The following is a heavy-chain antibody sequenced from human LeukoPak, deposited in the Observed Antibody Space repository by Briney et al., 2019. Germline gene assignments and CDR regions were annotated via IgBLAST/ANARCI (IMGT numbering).Heavy chain of an antibody. V-gene: IGHV1-46*03. D-gene: IGHD1-26*01. CDR3: ARDKFSGSYFPHWFDP. J-gene: IGHJ5*02. Sequence: ASVKVSCKASGYTFTSYYMHWVRQAPGQGLEWMGIINPSGGSASYAQKFQGRVTMIRDTSTSTVYMELSSLRSEDTAVYYCARDKFSGSYFPHWFDPWGQGTLVTVSS. CDR2: INPSGGSA. CDR1: GYTFTSYY.